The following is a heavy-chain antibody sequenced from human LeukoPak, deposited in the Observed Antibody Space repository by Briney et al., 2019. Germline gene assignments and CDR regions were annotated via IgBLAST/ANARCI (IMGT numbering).Heavy chain of an antibody. D-gene: IGHD6-19*01. CDR3: ATPSRYSSGWYGVGY. Sequence: SETLSLTCAVYGGSFSGYYWGWIRQPPGKGLEWIGEINHSGSTNYNPSLKSRVTISVDTSKNQFSLKLSSVTAVDTAVYYCATPSRYSSGWYGVGYWGQGTLVTVSS. CDR2: INHSGST. V-gene: IGHV4-34*01. J-gene: IGHJ4*02. CDR1: GGSFSGYY.